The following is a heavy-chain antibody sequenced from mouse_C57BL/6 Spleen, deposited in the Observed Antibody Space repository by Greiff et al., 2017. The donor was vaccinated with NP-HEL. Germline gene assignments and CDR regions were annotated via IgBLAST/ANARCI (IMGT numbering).Heavy chain of an antibody. CDR3: ASPFYAYFDV. CDR1: GYAFSSSW. CDR2: IYPGDGDT. D-gene: IGHD1-1*01. J-gene: IGHJ1*03. V-gene: IGHV1-82*01. Sequence: VQRVESGPELVKPGASVKISCKASGYAFSSSWMNWVKQRPGKGLEWIGRIYPGDGDTNYNGKFKGKATLTADKSSSTAYMQLSSLTSEDSAVYFCASPFYAYFDVWGTGTTVTVSS.